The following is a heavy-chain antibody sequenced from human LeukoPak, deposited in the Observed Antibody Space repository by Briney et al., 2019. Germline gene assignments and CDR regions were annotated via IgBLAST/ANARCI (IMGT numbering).Heavy chain of an antibody. Sequence: SETLSLTCTVSGGSISSYYWNWIRQPPGKGLEWIGYIYYSGSTNYNPSLKSRVTISVDTTKNQFSLKLSSVTAADTAMYYCARRGGVGYSSGWYFDYWGQGTLVTVSS. CDR1: GGSISSYY. CDR2: IYYSGST. J-gene: IGHJ4*02. CDR3: ARRGGVGYSSGWYFDY. V-gene: IGHV4-59*08. D-gene: IGHD6-19*01.